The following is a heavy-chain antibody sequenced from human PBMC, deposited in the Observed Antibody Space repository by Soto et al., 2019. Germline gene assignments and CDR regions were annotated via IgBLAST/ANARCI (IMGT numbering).Heavy chain of an antibody. CDR1: GGSISSYY. Sequence: SETLSLTCTVSGGSISSYYWNWIRQFPGKGLEWIGYVYYSGGTDYNPSLKSRVTISVDTSKNHFSLKLSAVSAADTAVYYCTRGSIGYSYDYGMDVWGQGTTVTVSS. CDR2: VYYSGGT. V-gene: IGHV4-59*01. CDR3: TRGSIGYSYDYGMDV. D-gene: IGHD5-18*01. J-gene: IGHJ6*02.